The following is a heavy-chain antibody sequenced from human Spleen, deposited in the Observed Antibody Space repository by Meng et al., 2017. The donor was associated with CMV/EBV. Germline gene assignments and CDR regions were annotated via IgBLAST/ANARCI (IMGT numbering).Heavy chain of an antibody. CDR2: INWDGGKT. Sequence: GESLKISCAASGFTFDDYTMHWVRQATGKGLEWVSLINWDGGKTSYADSVKGRFTVSRDNSKNSLYLQMNSLRTEDTALHYCALGGVAVFSRDYFDYWGQGTLVTVSS. D-gene: IGHD3-16*01. CDR1: GFTFDDYT. J-gene: IGHJ4*02. CDR3: ALGGVAVFSRDYFDY. V-gene: IGHV3-43*01.